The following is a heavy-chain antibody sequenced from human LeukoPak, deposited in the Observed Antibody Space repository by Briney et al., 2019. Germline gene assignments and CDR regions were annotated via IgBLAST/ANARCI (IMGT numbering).Heavy chain of an antibody. CDR3: ARGPASNTYYYDSSGYYGPYYFDY. CDR1: GFTFRSYA. Sequence: GGSLRLSCAASGFTFRSYAMHWVRQAPGKGLGWVAVISYDVSNKSYADSVKGRFNNSRDNSKSTLYLQMNSLRAEYTAVYYCARGPASNTYYYDSSGYYGPYYFDYWGQGTLVTVSS. CDR2: ISYDVSNK. J-gene: IGHJ4*02. V-gene: IGHV3-30*04. D-gene: IGHD3-22*01.